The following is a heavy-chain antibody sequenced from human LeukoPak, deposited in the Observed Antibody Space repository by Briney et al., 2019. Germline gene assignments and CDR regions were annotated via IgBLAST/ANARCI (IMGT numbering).Heavy chain of an antibody. CDR2: IYHSGGT. Sequence: SETLSLTCTVSGASISSYYYHWIRQPPGKGLEWIGYIYHSGGTNYNPSLKSRVTISVDTSKNQFSLKLSSVTAADTAVYYCAKKGGSSWYEYYYYMDVWGKGTTVTISS. CDR3: AKKGGSSWYEYYYYMDV. J-gene: IGHJ6*03. CDR1: GASISSYY. D-gene: IGHD6-13*01. V-gene: IGHV4-59*01.